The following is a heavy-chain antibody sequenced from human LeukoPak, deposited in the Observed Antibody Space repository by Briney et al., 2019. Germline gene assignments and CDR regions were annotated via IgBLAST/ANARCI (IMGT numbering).Heavy chain of an antibody. Sequence: PSETLSLTCAVYGGPFSGYYWSWLRQPPGKGLAWIGEINHSGSTHYNPSLKSRVTISVDTSKNQFSLKLSSVTAADTAVYYCARGGFLEWYLSDAFDIWGQGTMVTVSS. V-gene: IGHV4-34*01. D-gene: IGHD3-3*01. J-gene: IGHJ3*02. CDR3: ARGGFLEWYLSDAFDI. CDR2: INHSGST. CDR1: GGPFSGYY.